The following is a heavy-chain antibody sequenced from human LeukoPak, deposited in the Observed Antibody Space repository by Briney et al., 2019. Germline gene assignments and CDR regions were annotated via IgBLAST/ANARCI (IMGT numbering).Heavy chain of an antibody. V-gene: IGHV1-46*01. CDR1: GYTFTSYY. D-gene: IGHD3-10*01. CDR3: ARGARSGDSYNWFDP. J-gene: IGHJ5*02. Sequence: GASVKVSCKASGYTFTSYYTHWVGQAPGQGVEWMGIINPSGGSTSYAQKFQGRVTMTRDTSTSTVYMELSSLRSEDTAVYYCARGARSGDSYNWFDPWGQGTLVTVSS. CDR2: INPSGGST.